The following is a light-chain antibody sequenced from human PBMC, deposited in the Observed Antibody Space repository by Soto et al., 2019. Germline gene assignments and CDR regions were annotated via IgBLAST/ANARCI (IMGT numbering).Light chain of an antibody. J-gene: IGLJ3*02. CDR2: EGS. Sequence: QSVLTQPRSVSGSPGQSVTISCSGATSQVGSSYYVSWYQQHPGKAPKLMIFEGSKRPSGVPDRFSGSASGSTASLTISGLQADDEADYYCYSYARNYTYVLGGGTKLTVL. V-gene: IGLV2-11*01. CDR3: YSYARNYTYV. CDR1: TSQVGSSYY.